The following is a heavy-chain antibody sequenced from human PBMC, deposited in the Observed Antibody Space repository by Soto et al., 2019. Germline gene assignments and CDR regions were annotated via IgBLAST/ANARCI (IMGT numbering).Heavy chain of an antibody. Sequence: QVQLQESGPGLAKPSGTLSLTCAGSGGSISSSKWWSWVSQTPGKGLQWIGELYHSGSTNYNPSLKSRVTISVDKSKNQFSLKMSAVTAADTGVCYCAARNDGWGSLDYWGQGTLVTVSS. CDR1: GGSISSSKW. V-gene: IGHV4-4*02. CDR3: AARNDGWGSLDY. J-gene: IGHJ4*02. CDR2: LYHSGST. D-gene: IGHD3-10*01.